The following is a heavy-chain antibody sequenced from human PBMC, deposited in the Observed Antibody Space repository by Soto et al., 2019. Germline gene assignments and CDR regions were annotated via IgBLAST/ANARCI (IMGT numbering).Heavy chain of an antibody. D-gene: IGHD2-2*01. J-gene: IGHJ4*02. CDR1: GGYISSYY. Sequence: PSDTLSLTCTVSGGYISSYYCPWIRQPPGKGLEWIGYIYYSGSTNYNPSLKSRVTMSIDTSKNQFSLKLSSVTAADTAVYYCARAFGSTMPSLFWGQGTLVTVSS. CDR3: ARAFGSTMPSLF. V-gene: IGHV4-59*01. CDR2: IYYSGST.